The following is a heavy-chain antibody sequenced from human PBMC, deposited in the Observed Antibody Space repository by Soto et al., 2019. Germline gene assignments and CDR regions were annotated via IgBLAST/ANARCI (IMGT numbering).Heavy chain of an antibody. J-gene: IGHJ4*02. Sequence: GGSLRLSCAASGFTFSSYSMNWVRQAPGKGLEWVSYISSSSSTIFYADSVKGRFTISRDNAKNSLYLQMNSLRDEDTAVYYCARVPSSSGRAHFDYWGQGTLVTVSS. CDR3: ARVPSSSGRAHFDY. D-gene: IGHD2-15*01. V-gene: IGHV3-48*02. CDR1: GFTFSSYS. CDR2: ISSSSSTI.